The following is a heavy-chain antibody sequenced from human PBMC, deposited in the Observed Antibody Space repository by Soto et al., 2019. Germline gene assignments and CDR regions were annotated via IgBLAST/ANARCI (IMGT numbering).Heavy chain of an antibody. J-gene: IGHJ5*02. CDR2: INHSGST. D-gene: IGHD6-13*01. CDR3: AMRIAAAGRPDWFDP. CDR1: GGSFSGYY. Sequence: QVQLQQWGEGLLKPSETLSLTCAVYGGSFSGYYWSWIRQPPGKGLEWIGEINHSGSTNYNPSLKSRVPISVDTSKHQFSLKLSSVTAADTAVYYCAMRIAAAGRPDWFDPWGHGTLVTVSS. V-gene: IGHV4-34*01.